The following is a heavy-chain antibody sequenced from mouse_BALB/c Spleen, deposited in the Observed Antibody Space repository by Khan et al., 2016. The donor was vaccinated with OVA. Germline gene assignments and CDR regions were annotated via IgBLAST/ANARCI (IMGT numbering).Heavy chain of an antibody. V-gene: IGHV1-4*01. CDR3: VRIPVPAYYVDS. Sequence: HLQQPEAQLARPGASVEMSCKASAYTFTNYTIHLINHRPGQGLESIGYINPSRNYSNYDQKFKDKATLTADKSSNTAYMQLSSLTSDDSSVYYCVRIPVPAYYVDSWGQGTTLTVSS. CDR2: INPSRNYS. CDR1: AYTFTNYT. J-gene: IGHJ2*01.